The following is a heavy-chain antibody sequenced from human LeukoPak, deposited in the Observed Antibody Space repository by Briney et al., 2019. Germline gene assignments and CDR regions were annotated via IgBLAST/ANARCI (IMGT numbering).Heavy chain of an antibody. D-gene: IGHD3-10*01. V-gene: IGHV1-2*02. CDR2: INPNSGGT. CDR3: ARSLGSGPNDAFDI. CDR1: GYTFTGYY. J-gene: IGHJ3*02. Sequence: GASVKVSCKASGYTFTGYYMHWVRQAPGQGLEWMGWINPNSGGTNYAQKFQGRGTMTRDTSTSTVYMELSSLRSEDTAVYYCARSLGSGPNDAFDIWGQGTMVTVSS.